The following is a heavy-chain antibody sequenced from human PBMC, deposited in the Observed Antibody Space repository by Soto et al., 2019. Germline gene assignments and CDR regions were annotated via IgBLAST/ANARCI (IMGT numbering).Heavy chain of an antibody. Sequence: QVQLVQSGAEEKKPGASVKVSCKASGYTFTSYAMHWARQAPGQRLEWLGWINAGNGNTKYSQKFQGRVTITRDTSASTAYMELSSLRSEDTAVYFCARGGQQLVSFDYWGQGTLVTVSS. CDR1: GYTFTSYA. CDR3: ARGGQQLVSFDY. V-gene: IGHV1-3*05. CDR2: INAGNGNT. J-gene: IGHJ4*02. D-gene: IGHD6-13*01.